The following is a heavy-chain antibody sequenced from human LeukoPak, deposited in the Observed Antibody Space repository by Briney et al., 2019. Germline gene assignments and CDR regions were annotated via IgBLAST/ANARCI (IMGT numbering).Heavy chain of an antibody. V-gene: IGHV3-30*03. D-gene: IGHD1-26*01. CDR2: ISYDGSNT. CDR3: ASLRYSASYYADY. CDR1: GFTFRNYG. J-gene: IGHJ4*02. Sequence: GRSLRLSCAASGFTFRNYGMHWVRQAPGKGLEWVAIISYDGSNTFYADSVKGRFTISRDNSKNTLYLQMNGLRAEDTAMYYCASLRYSASYYADYWGQGTLVTVSS.